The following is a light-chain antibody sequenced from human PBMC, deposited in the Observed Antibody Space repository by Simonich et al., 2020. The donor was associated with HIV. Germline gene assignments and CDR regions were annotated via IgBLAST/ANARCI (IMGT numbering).Light chain of an antibody. J-gene: IGKJ2*01. V-gene: IGKV4-1*01. CDR2: WAS. CDR1: QSVLYSSNNKNS. CDR3: QQSYSTPYT. Sequence: IVMTQSPDSLAVSLGERATINCKSSQSVLYSSNNKNSLVWYQQKPGQPPKLIIYWASTRESGVPDRFSGSGSGTDFTLTISSLQAEDVAVYYCQQSYSTPYTFGQGTKLEIK.